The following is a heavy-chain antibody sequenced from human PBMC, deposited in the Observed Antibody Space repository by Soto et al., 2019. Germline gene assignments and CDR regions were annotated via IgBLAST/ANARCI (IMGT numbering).Heavy chain of an antibody. CDR3: ARGSSSSYSPFDY. J-gene: IGHJ4*02. Sequence: GASVKVSCKASGYIFTSYNMHWVRQAPGQGLEWMGILHPSGGSATYAQKFQGRVTMTRDTSTSTVYMELSSLRSEDTAMYYCARGSSSSYSPFDYWGQGTLVTVSS. D-gene: IGHD6-13*01. CDR2: LHPSGGSA. CDR1: GYIFTSYN. V-gene: IGHV1-46*03.